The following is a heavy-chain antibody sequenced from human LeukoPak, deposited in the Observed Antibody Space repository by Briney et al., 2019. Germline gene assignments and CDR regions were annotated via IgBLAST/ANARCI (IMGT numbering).Heavy chain of an antibody. D-gene: IGHD3-10*01. Sequence: GGSLRLSCAASGFTFTFYSMNWVRQAPGKGLEWISSISSLGRSYKYYADSVKGRFTISRDNAKNSLYLQMNSLRAEDTALYYCAKDRGATFYYGSGSFDFWGRGTLVTVSS. V-gene: IGHV3-21*04. CDR3: AKDRGATFYYGSGSFDF. CDR1: GFTFTFYS. J-gene: IGHJ4*02. CDR2: ISSLGRSYK.